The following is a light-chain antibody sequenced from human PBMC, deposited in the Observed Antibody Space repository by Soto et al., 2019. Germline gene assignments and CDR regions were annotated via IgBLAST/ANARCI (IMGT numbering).Light chain of an antibody. J-gene: IGKJ1*01. CDR1: RNIRSW. Sequence: IRMTQSPSSLSASVGDRVTITCRASRNIRSWLAWFQQKPGKAPKLLIYDASSLESGVPQRFGGSGSGTEFTLTISSLQTDDFSTYYCQQYHSYWTFGQGTKVDIK. V-gene: IGKV1-5*01. CDR3: QQYHSYWT. CDR2: DAS.